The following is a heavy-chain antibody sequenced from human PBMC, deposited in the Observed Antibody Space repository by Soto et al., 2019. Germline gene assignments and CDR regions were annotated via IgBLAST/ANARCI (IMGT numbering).Heavy chain of an antibody. CDR3: ARVPRYSSSWRLGNWFDP. V-gene: IGHV1-2*02. D-gene: IGHD6-13*01. CDR2: INPNSGGT. J-gene: IGHJ5*02. Sequence: VASVKVSCKASGYTFTGYYMHWVRQAPGQGLEWMGWINPNSGGTNYAQKFQGRVTISVDTSKNQFSLKLSSVTAADTAVYYCARVPRYSSSWRLGNWFDPWGQGTLVTVSS. CDR1: GYTFTGYY.